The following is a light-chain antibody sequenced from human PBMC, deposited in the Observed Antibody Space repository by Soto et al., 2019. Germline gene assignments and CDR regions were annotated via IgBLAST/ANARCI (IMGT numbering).Light chain of an antibody. J-gene: IGKJ3*01. V-gene: IGKV1-33*01. CDR2: DAS. CDR1: QDISNH. Sequence: DIQMTQSPSSLSASVGDRVTITCQASQDISNHLNWHQQKPGKAPNLLIYDASDLETGVPSRFSGGGSGTFFSFTINSLQPEDIATYYCQKHDGVPLFGPGTKVDI. CDR3: QKHDGVPL.